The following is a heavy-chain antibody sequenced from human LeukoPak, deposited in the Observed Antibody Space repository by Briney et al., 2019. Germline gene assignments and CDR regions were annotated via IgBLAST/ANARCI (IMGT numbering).Heavy chain of an antibody. CDR2: ISYDGSNK. V-gene: IGHV3-30*18. CDR1: GFTFSSYG. J-gene: IGHJ4*02. CDR3: AKDQRGYSYGDY. Sequence: PGRSLRLSCAASGFTFSSYGMHWVRQAPGKGLEWVAVISYDGSNKYYADSVKGRFTISRDNSKNTLYLQMNSLRAEDTAVYYCAKDQRGYSYGDYWGQGTLVTVSS. D-gene: IGHD5-18*01.